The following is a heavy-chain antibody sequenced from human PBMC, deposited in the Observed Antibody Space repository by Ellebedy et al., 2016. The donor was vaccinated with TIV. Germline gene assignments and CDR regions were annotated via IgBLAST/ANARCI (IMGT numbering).Heavy chain of an antibody. D-gene: IGHD3-10*01. V-gene: IGHV3-7*03. CDR2: IKQDGSEK. J-gene: IGHJ2*01. CDR1: GFTFSSYW. Sequence: GGSLRLSXAASGFTFSSYWMSWVRQAPGKGLEWVANIKQDGSEKYYVDSVKGRFTISRDNAKNSLYLQMNSLRAEDTAVYYCARRNYYGSLTRHWYFDLWGRGTLVTVSS. CDR3: ARRNYYGSLTRHWYFDL.